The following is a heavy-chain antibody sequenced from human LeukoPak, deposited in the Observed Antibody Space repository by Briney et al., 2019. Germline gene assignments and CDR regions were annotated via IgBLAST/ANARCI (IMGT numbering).Heavy chain of an antibody. D-gene: IGHD3-10*01. V-gene: IGHV3-21*01. CDR2: ISSSSSYI. CDR1: GFTFSSYS. Sequence: GGSLRLSCAASGFTFSSYSMNWVRQAPGKGLEWVSSISSSSSYIYYADSVKGRFTISRDNSKNTLYLQMNSLRAEDTAVYYCAKDLVEVRGVIITQDYYYGMDVWGKGTTVTVSS. CDR3: AKDLVEVRGVIITQDYYYGMDV. J-gene: IGHJ6*04.